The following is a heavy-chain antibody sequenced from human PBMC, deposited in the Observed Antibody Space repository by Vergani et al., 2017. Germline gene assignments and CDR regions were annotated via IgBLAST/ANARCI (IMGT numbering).Heavy chain of an antibody. CDR1: GFTFSSYS. V-gene: IGHV3-21*01. CDR2: ISSSSIYI. Sequence: EVQLVESGGGLVKPGGSLRLSCAASGFTFSSYSMNWVRQAPGKGLEWVSSISSSSIYIYYADSVKGRLTISRDNAKNSLYLQMNSLRAEDTAVYYCASAGSLGELLPLDYWGQGTLVTVSS. CDR3: ASAGSLGELLPLDY. D-gene: IGHD3-16*01. J-gene: IGHJ4*02.